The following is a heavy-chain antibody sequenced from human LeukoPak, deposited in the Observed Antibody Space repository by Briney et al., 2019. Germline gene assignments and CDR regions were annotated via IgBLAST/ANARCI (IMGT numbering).Heavy chain of an antibody. Sequence: SETLSLTCAVYGGSFSGYYWSWIRQPPGKGLEWIGEINHNGSTNYNPSLKSRVTISVDTSKNQFSLKLSSVTAADTAVYYCAMSRGLGVGFPYYYYYYGMDVWGQGTTVTVSS. J-gene: IGHJ6*02. CDR1: GGSFSGYY. V-gene: IGHV4-34*01. CDR2: INHNGST. D-gene: IGHD2-21*01. CDR3: AMSRGLGVGFPYYYYYYGMDV.